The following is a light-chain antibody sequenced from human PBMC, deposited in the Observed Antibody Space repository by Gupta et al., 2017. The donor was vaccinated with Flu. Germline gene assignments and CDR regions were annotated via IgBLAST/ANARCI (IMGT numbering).Light chain of an antibody. Sequence: EVVMTQSPATLSTSPGERVTLSCRASQSISSDLAWYQHKPGQAPRLLIYGATARAGGVPARFSGSGSGTEFTLTITSLQSEDFAFYYCQQYNNWPRAFGPGTKVDVK. CDR3: QQYNNWPRA. CDR1: QSISSD. V-gene: IGKV3-15*01. CDR2: GAT. J-gene: IGKJ3*01.